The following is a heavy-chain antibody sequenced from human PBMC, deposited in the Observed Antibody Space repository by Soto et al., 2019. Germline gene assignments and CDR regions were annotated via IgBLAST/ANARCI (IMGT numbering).Heavy chain of an antibody. D-gene: IGHD3-3*01. Sequence: EVQLVESGGGLVKPGGSLRLSCAASGFTFSNAWMNWVRQAPGKGLEWVGRIKSKTDGGTTDYAAPVKGRFTISRDDSKNTLYLQMNSLKTEDTAVYYCTTETRGLRFLEWYYGMDVWGQGTTVTVSS. V-gene: IGHV3-15*07. CDR3: TTETRGLRFLEWYYGMDV. CDR2: IKSKTDGGTT. J-gene: IGHJ6*02. CDR1: GFTFSNAW.